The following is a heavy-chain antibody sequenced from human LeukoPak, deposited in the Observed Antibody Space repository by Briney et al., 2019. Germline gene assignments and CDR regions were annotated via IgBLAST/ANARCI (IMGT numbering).Heavy chain of an antibody. Sequence: PSQTLSLTCAVSGGSISSGGYSWSWIRQPPGKGLEWIGYIYHSGSTYYNPSLKSRATISVDRSKNQFSLKLSSVTAADTAVYYCARAPRYSSSSTNWFDPWGQGTLVTVSS. CDR2: IYHSGST. J-gene: IGHJ5*02. D-gene: IGHD6-13*01. CDR1: GGSISSGGYS. V-gene: IGHV4-30-2*01. CDR3: ARAPRYSSSSTNWFDP.